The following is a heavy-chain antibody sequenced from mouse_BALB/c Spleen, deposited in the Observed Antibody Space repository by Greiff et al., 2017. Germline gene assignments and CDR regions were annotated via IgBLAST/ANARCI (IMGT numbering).Heavy chain of an antibody. Sequence: QVHVKQSGPELVKPGASVKMSCKASGYTFTSYYIHWVKQRPGQGLEWIGWIYPGDGSTKYNEKFKGKTTLTADKSSSTAYMLLSSLTSEDSAIYFCARTGYYAMDYWGQGTSVTVSS. J-gene: IGHJ4*01. CDR1: GYTFTSYY. CDR3: ARTGYYAMDY. CDR2: IYPGDGST. V-gene: IGHV1S56*01. D-gene: IGHD4-1*01.